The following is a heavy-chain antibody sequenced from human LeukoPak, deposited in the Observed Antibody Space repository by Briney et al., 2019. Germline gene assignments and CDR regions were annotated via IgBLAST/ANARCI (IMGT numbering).Heavy chain of an antibody. CDR3: ARHYYDYVWGSYGIDY. J-gene: IGHJ4*02. V-gene: IGHV5-51*01. CDR2: IYPGDSDT. Sequence: GEPLKISCKGSGYSFNNYWIGWVRQMPGKGLEWMGIIYPGDSDTRYSPSFQGQVTISANKSISTAYLQWSSLKASDTAMYYCARHYYDYVWGSYGIDYWGQGTLVTVSS. CDR1: GYSFNNYW. D-gene: IGHD3-16*01.